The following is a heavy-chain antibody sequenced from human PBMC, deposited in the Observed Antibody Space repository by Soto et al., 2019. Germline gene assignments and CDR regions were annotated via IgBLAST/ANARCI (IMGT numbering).Heavy chain of an antibody. D-gene: IGHD2-15*01. CDR3: ARLIYCSGGRCYAGVDY. CDR2: IIPIFGAA. Sequence: QVQLVQSGSEVKKLGSSVKVSCKASVGTFSNYTISWVRQAPGQGLEWMGGIIPIFGAANYAQKFQGRVTITADESTSTAYMELSSLRSEDTAVYYCARLIYCSGGRCYAGVDYWGQGTLVTVSS. J-gene: IGHJ4*02. CDR1: VGTFSNYT. V-gene: IGHV1-69*01.